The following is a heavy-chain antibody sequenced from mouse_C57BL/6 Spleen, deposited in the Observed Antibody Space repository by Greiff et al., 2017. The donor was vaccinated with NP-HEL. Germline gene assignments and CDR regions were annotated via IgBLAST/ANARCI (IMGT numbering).Heavy chain of an antibody. V-gene: IGHV1-7*01. CDR1: GYTFTSYW. Sequence: VQLQQSGAELAKPGASVKLSCKASGYTFTSYWMHWVKQRPGQGLEWIGYINPSSGYTKYNQKFKDKATLTADKSSSTAYMQLSSLTYEESAVYYCARSRRSYDRYYAMDYWGQGTSVTVSA. J-gene: IGHJ4*01. CDR2: INPSSGYT. CDR3: ARSRRSYDRYYAMDY. D-gene: IGHD2-3*01.